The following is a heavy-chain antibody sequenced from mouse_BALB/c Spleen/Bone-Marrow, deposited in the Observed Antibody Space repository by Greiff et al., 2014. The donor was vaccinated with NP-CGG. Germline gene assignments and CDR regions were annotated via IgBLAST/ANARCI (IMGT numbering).Heavy chain of an antibody. CDR1: GYSITSDYA. D-gene: IGHD2-4*01. J-gene: IGHJ1*01. CDR3: ARSRGLRRDWYFDV. Sequence: VQLQQSGPGLVKPSQSLSLTCTVTGYSITSDYAWNWIRQFPGNKLEWLGYINYSGSTSYNPSLKSRISITRDTSKNQFFLQLNSVTTEDTATFYCARSRGLRRDWYFDVRGAGTTVTVSS. V-gene: IGHV3-2*02. CDR2: INYSGST.